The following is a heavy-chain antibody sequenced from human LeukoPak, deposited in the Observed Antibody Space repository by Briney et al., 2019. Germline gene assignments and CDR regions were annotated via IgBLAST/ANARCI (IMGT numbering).Heavy chain of an antibody. V-gene: IGHV4-61*02. CDR1: GGSISSGSYY. D-gene: IGHD2-15*01. CDR3: ARWWGFDP. CDR2: IYTSGST. J-gene: IGHJ5*02. Sequence: SETLSLTCTVSGGSISSGSYYWSWIRQPAGKGLEWIGRIYTSGSTNYNPSLKSRVTISYTSKNQFSLKLTSVTAADTAVYYCARWWGFDPWGQGTLVTVSS.